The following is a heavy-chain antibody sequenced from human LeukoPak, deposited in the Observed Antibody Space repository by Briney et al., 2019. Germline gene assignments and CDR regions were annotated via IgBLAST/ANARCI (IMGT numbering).Heavy chain of an antibody. V-gene: IGHV3-66*02. J-gene: IGHJ4*02. CDR3: ATTVSGFHYNYFDH. D-gene: IGHD3-16*01. Sequence: PGGSLRLSCAASRFTVSNNYMSWVREAPGKGLEWVSVIYGGGSAYYPDSVKGRFTISRDNSKNTLYLQMNSLRAEDTAVYSCATTVSGFHYNYFDHWGQGTLVTVSS. CDR2: IYGGGSA. CDR1: RFTVSNNY.